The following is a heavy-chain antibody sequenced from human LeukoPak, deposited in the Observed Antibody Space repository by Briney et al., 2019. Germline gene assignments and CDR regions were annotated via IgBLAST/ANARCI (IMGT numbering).Heavy chain of an antibody. V-gene: IGHV3-21*01. D-gene: IGHD6-6*01. Sequence: PGGSLRLSCAASGFTFSSYSMNWVRQAPGKGLEWVSSISSSSSYIYYADSVEGRFTISRDNAKNSLYLQMNSLRAEDTAVYYCAREEYSSSSEVVPDYWGQGTLVTVSS. CDR1: GFTFSSYS. J-gene: IGHJ4*02. CDR2: ISSSSSYI. CDR3: AREEYSSSSEVVPDY.